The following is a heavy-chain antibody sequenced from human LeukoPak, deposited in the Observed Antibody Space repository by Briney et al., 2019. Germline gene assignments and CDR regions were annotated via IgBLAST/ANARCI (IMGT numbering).Heavy chain of an antibody. CDR3: ARGTSFGELLPNWFDP. Sequence: GGSLRLSCAASGFTFSSYAMHWVRQAPGKGLEWVAVISYDGSNKYYAGSVKGRFTISRDNSKNTLYLQMDSLRAEDTAVYYCARGTSFGELLPNWFDPWGQGTLVTVSS. V-gene: IGHV3-30*04. D-gene: IGHD3-10*01. CDR2: ISYDGSNK. CDR1: GFTFSSYA. J-gene: IGHJ5*02.